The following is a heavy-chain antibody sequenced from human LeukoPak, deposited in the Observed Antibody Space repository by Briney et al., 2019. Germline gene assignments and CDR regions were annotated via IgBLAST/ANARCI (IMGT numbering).Heavy chain of an antibody. D-gene: IGHD5-12*01. Sequence: GASVNVSCKASGYTFTSYAMHWVRQAPGQRLEWMGWINTGNGNTKYSQKLQGRVTMTEDTSTDTAYMELSSLRSEDTAVYYCATDLVATVGYWGQGTLVTVSS. CDR3: ATDLVATVGY. V-gene: IGHV1-3*04. J-gene: IGHJ4*02. CDR2: INTGNGNT. CDR1: GYTFTSYA.